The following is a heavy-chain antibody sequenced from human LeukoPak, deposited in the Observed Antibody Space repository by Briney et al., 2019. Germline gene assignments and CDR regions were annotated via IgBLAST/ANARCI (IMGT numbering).Heavy chain of an antibody. D-gene: IGHD6-13*01. CDR3: AMAYSSSWYYFDY. V-gene: IGHV4-59*01. Sequence: SETLSLTCTVSGGSIRGYFWTWIRQPPGKGLEWIGYIYYGGSTNYNPSLKSRVTIAVDTSKNQFSLRLSSVTAADTAVYYCAMAYSSSWYYFDYWGQGTLVTVSS. CDR2: IYYGGST. CDR1: GGSIRGYF. J-gene: IGHJ4*02.